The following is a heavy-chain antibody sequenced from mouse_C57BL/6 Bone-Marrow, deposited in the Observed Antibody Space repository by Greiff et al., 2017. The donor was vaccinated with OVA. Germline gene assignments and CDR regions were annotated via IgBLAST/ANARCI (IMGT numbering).Heavy chain of an antibody. J-gene: IGHJ4*01. Sequence: VQLVESGAELARPGASVKLSCKASGYTFTSYGISWVKQRTGQGLEWIGEIYPRSGNTYYNEKFKGQAPLTADKSSSTAYMELRSLTSEDSAVYFYARSRYDSSYGAMDYWGQGTSVTVSS. CDR2: IYPRSGNT. D-gene: IGHD1-1*01. V-gene: IGHV1-81*01. CDR3: ARSRYDSSYGAMDY. CDR1: GYTFTSYG.